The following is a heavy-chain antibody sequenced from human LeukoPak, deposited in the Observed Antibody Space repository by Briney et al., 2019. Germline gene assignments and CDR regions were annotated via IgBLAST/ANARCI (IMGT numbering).Heavy chain of an antibody. CDR1: GYTLTELS. Sequence: GASVKVSCKVSGYTLTELSMHWVRQAPGKGLEWMGGFDPEDGETIYAQKFQGRVTMTEDTSTDTAYMELSSLRSEDTAVYYCARVVEMATIPRRYYYYMDVWGKGTTVTVSS. D-gene: IGHD5-24*01. V-gene: IGHV1-24*01. J-gene: IGHJ6*03. CDR3: ARVVEMATIPRRYYYYMDV. CDR2: FDPEDGET.